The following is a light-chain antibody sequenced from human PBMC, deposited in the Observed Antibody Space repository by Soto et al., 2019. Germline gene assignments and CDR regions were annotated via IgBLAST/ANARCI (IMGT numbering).Light chain of an antibody. Sequence: QPMLTQPPSASGTPGQTVTISSSGGTSNIGTNYVSWYQHLPGTAPKLLIYGNNQRPSGVPDRFSGSKSGTSASLAISGLRSDDEADYYCAVWDDSLSGVVFGGGTKVTVL. CDR3: AVWDDSLSGVV. V-gene: IGLV1-47*01. CDR2: GNN. J-gene: IGLJ3*02. CDR1: TSNIGTNY.